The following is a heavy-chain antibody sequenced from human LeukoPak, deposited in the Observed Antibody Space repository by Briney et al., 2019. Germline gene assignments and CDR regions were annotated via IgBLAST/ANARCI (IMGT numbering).Heavy chain of an antibody. CDR1: GYSFTNYW. D-gene: IGHD6-13*01. CDR2: VYPGDSED. J-gene: IGHJ3*02. CDR3: ARQQGEQQLVGNAFDI. V-gene: IGHV5-51*01. Sequence: GESLKISCKGSGYSFTNYWIGWVRQKPGKGLEWMGLVYPGDSEDRISPSFQGQVTISADKSISTAYLQWSSLKASDTAIYYCARQQGEQQLVGNAFDIWGQGTMVTVSS.